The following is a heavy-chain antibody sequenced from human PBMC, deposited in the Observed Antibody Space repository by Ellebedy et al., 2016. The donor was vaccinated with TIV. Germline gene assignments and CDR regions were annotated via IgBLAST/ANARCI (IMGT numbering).Heavy chain of an antibody. CDR1: GFTFSSYA. V-gene: IGHV3-23*01. D-gene: IGHD3/OR15-3a*01. Sequence: GESLKISCAASGFTFSSYAMSWVRQAPGKGLEWVSTITTSGGGTYYADSVKGRFTISRDNSKNTLFLQMSSLRAEDTAVYFCARRSTDFAFDSWGQGTLVTVSS. CDR3: ARRSTDFAFDS. CDR2: ITTSGGGT. J-gene: IGHJ4*02.